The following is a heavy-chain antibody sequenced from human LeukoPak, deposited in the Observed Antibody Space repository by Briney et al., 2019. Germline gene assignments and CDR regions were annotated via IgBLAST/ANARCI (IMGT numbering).Heavy chain of an antibody. V-gene: IGHV3-21*01. D-gene: IGHD3-16*02. Sequence: GGSLRLSCAASGFTFSNYNMNWVRQAPGKGLEWVSSISSSSSYIYYADSVKGRFTISRDNAKNSLYLQMNSLRAEDTAVYYCARESFTFGGVIVLDYWGQGTLVTVSS. CDR1: GFTFSNYN. J-gene: IGHJ4*02. CDR3: ARESFTFGGVIVLDY. CDR2: ISSSSSYI.